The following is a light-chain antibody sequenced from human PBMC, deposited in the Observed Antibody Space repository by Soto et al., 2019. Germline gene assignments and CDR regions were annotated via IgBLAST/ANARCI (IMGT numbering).Light chain of an antibody. CDR1: QSVSSSY. V-gene: IGKV3-20*01. J-gene: IGKJ5*01. Sequence: EIVLTQAPGTLSLSPGEIATLSCSASQSVSSSYLAWYQQKPGQPPSLLIYGATSRATGITDRFSGSGSGTDFTLTISRLEPEDFAVYYCQQYASSPFFGQGPRLEIK. CDR2: GAT. CDR3: QQYASSPF.